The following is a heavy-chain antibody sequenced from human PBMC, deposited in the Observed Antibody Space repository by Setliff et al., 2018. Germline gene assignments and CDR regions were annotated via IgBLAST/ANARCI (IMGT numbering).Heavy chain of an antibody. J-gene: IGHJ3*02. CDR3: ARNREDDYYYDSVDYQDAFEI. CDR1: GYTFTSYD. Sequence: GASVKVSCKASGYTFTSYDINWVRQATGQGLEWMGWMNPNSGNTGYAQKFQGRVTITADKSTSTAYMELSSLRSEDTAVYYCARNREDDYYYDSVDYQDAFEIWGQGTMVTVSS. D-gene: IGHD3-22*01. V-gene: IGHV1-8*03. CDR2: MNPNSGNT.